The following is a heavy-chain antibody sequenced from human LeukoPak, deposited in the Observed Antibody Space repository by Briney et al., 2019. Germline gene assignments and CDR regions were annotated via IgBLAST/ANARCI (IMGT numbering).Heavy chain of an antibody. D-gene: IGHD2-15*01. CDR3: ATTPYCSGGSCYQENAFDI. V-gene: IGHV1-24*01. CDR1: GYTLTELS. J-gene: IGHJ3*02. CDR2: FDPEDGET. Sequence: GSVRLSCKVSGYTLTELSMHWVRPAPGKGLEWMGGFDPEDGETIYAQKFQGRVTMTEDTSTDTAYMELSSLRSEDTAVYYCATTPYCSGGSCYQENAFDIWGQGTLVTVSS.